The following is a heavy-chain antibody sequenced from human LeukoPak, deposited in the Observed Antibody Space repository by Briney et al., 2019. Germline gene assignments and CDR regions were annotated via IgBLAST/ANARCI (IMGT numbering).Heavy chain of an antibody. J-gene: IGHJ4*02. Sequence: PGGSLRLSCAASGFTFSSYAMSWVRQAPGKGLEWVSAISGSGGSTYYADSVKGRFTISRDNSKNTLYLQMNSLRAEDTAVYYCARASPPNYYDSSELVDYWGQGTLVTVSS. D-gene: IGHD3-22*01. CDR3: ARASPPNYYDSSELVDY. CDR1: GFTFSSYA. V-gene: IGHV3-23*01. CDR2: ISGSGGST.